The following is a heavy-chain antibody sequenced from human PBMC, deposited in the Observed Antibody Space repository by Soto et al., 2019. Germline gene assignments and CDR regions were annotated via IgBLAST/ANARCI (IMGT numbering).Heavy chain of an antibody. CDR2: IGGSGGNR. CDR3: ARVASDYINSVDH. Sequence: EVQLLESGGGLVQPGGSLRLSCAASGFTFNAYAMTWVRQAPGKGLEWVSAIGGSGGNRYYAAYVKGRFTISRDNSKDTVDLQMNRLRVEDTAVYYCARVASDYINSVDHWGQGILVTVSS. J-gene: IGHJ4*02. CDR1: GFTFNAYA. D-gene: IGHD4-4*01. V-gene: IGHV3-23*01.